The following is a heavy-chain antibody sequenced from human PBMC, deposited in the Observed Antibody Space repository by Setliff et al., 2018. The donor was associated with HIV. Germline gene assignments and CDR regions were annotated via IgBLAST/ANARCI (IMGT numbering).Heavy chain of an antibody. CDR1: GGSISSSSYY. CDR3: VGSTIAAAVYYYYYYMDV. CDR2: IYYSGST. V-gene: IGHV4-39*01. J-gene: IGHJ6*03. Sequence: KLSETLSLTCTVSGGSISSSSYYWGWIRQPPGKGLEWIGSIYYSGSTYANPSLKSRVTISVDTSKNQFSLNLSSVTAADTAVYYCVGSTIAAAVYYYYYYMDVWGKGTTVTSP. D-gene: IGHD6-13*01.